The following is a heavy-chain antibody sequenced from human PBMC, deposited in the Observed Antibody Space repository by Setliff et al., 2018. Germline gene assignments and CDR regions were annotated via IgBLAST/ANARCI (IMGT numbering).Heavy chain of an antibody. CDR1: GYSFTSYW. Sequence: PGESLKISCKGSGYSFTSYWIGWVRQMPGKGLEWMGIIYPGDSDTRYSPSFQGQVTISADKSISTAYLQWSSLKASDTAMYYCARESCDSSGYIYYFDYWGQGTLVTVSS. J-gene: IGHJ4*02. D-gene: IGHD3-22*01. CDR2: IYPGDSDT. V-gene: IGHV5-51*01. CDR3: ARESCDSSGYIYYFDY.